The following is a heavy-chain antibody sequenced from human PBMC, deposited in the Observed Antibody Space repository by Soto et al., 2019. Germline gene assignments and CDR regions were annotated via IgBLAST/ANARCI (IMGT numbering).Heavy chain of an antibody. CDR2: ISAYNGNT. CDR3: ARVVPAAIHYYYYGMDV. J-gene: IGHJ6*02. Sequence: ASVKVSCKASGYTFTSYGISWVRQAPGQGLEWMGWISAYNGNTNYAQKLQGRVTMTTDTSTSTAYMELRSLRSDDTAMYYCARVVPAAIHYYYYGMDVWGQGTTVTVSS. CDR1: GYTFTSYG. D-gene: IGHD2-2*01. V-gene: IGHV1-18*01.